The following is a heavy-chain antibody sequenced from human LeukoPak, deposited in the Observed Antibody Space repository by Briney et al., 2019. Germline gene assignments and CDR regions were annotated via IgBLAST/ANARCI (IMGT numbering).Heavy chain of an antibody. Sequence: GGSPRLSCAASGFTFSSYAMHCVRQAPGKGLEWVAVISYDGSNKYYADSVKGRFTISRDNSKNTLYLQMNSLRAEDTAVYYCARDSSGWTYWGQGTLVTVSS. J-gene: IGHJ4*02. CDR2: ISYDGSNK. CDR1: GFTFSSYA. V-gene: IGHV3-30-3*01. CDR3: ARDSSGWTY. D-gene: IGHD6-19*01.